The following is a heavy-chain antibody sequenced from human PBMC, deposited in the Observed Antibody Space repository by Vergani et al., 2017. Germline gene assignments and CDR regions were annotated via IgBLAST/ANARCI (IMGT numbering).Heavy chain of an antibody. D-gene: IGHD3-22*01. CDR3: ASAPNYYDSSGYYYEMEWYFDV. J-gene: IGHJ2*01. CDR1: GVSISSGGYS. V-gene: IGHV4-30-2*01. CDR2: NYHSGST. Sequence: QLQLQESGPGLVKPSETLSLTCTVSGVSISSGGYSWSWIRQPPGKGLEWIGYNYHSGSTYYNPSLKSRVSISVDMSKNQFSLKLSSVTAADTAVYYCASAPNYYDSSGYYYEMEWYFDVWGRGTLVTVSS.